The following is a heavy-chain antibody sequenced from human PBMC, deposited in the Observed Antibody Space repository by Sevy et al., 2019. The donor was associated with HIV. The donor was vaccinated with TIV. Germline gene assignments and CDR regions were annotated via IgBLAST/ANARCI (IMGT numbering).Heavy chain of an antibody. V-gene: IGHV3-74*01. J-gene: IGHJ4*02. D-gene: IGHD3-3*01. Sequence: GGSLRLSCAASGFTFSSYWMHWVRQAPGKGLVWVSRINSDGSSTSYADSVKGRFTISRDNAKNTLYLQMNSLRAEDTAVYYCARGSRATSIFGVVIILDPSWYDYWGQGTLVTVSS. CDR3: ARGSRATSIFGVVIILDPSWYDY. CDR1: GFTFSSYW. CDR2: INSDGSST.